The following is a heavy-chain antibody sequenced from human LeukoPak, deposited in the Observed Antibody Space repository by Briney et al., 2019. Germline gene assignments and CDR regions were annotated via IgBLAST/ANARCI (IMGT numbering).Heavy chain of an antibody. CDR1: GGSISSGGYY. CDR3: ARDEGGAFDI. J-gene: IGHJ3*02. D-gene: IGHD2-15*01. CDR2: IYHSGST. Sequence: PSQTLSLTCTVSGGSISSGGYYWSWIRQPPGKGLEWIGYIYHSGSTYYNPSLKSRVTISVDRSKNQFSLKLSSVTAADTAVYYCARDEGGAFDIWGQGTMVTVSS. V-gene: IGHV4-30-2*01.